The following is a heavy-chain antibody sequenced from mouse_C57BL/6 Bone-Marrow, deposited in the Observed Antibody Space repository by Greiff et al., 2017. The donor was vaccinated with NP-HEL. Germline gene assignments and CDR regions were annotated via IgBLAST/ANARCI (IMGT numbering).Heavy chain of an antibody. CDR1: GFTFSSYA. D-gene: IGHD1-1*01. Sequence: EVKLMESGEGLVKPGGSLKLSCAASGFTFSSYAMSWVRQTPAKRLEWVAYISGGGGSIYYAATVKGRFTLSRDNARNTRYLQMSSRKSEDTAMYYCTRDYYGSSPWFAYWGQGTLVTVSA. V-gene: IGHV5-9-1*02. CDR2: ISGGGGSI. CDR3: TRDYYGSSPWFAY. J-gene: IGHJ3*01.